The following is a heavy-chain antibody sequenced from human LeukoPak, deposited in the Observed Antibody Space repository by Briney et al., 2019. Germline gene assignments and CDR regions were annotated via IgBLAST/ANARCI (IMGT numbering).Heavy chain of an antibody. Sequence: GGSLRLSCAASGFTFSSYWMHWVRQAPGKGLVWVSRINSDGSSTSYADSVKGRFTISRDNAKNTLYLQINSLRAEDTAVYYCAREILAPGKTHDYWGQGTLVTVSS. V-gene: IGHV3-74*01. CDR3: AREILAPGKTHDY. J-gene: IGHJ4*02. CDR2: INSDGSST. CDR1: GFTFSSYW.